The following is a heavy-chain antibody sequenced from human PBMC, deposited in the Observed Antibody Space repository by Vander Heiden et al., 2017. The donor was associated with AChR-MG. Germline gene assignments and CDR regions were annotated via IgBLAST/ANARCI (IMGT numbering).Heavy chain of an antibody. CDR2: IIPLFGTA. Sequence: QVHLVQSGAAVKKPGSSVKVSCKASGGNFRSYGMNGVRQAPGQGLEWMGGIIPLFGTADYGQKFQGRITITADDSTSTVYMELTSLTSEDTATYYCARTGVRGDIIAWFDPWGQGTLVTVSS. V-gene: IGHV1-69*01. J-gene: IGHJ5*02. D-gene: IGHD3-10*01. CDR3: ARTGVRGDIIAWFDP. CDR1: GGNFRSYG.